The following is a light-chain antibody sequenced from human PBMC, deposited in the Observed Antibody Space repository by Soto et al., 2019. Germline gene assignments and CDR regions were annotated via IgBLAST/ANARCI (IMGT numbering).Light chain of an antibody. V-gene: IGLV2-14*01. CDR2: DVS. CDR1: SSDVGGYNY. J-gene: IGLJ3*02. Sequence: QSALTQPDSVSGSPGQSITISSTGTSSDVGGYNYVSWYQQHPGKAPKLMIYDVSNRPSGVSNRFSGSKSGNTASLTISGLQAKDEADYYCSSYTSSSTVFGGGTKLTVL. CDR3: SSYTSSSTV.